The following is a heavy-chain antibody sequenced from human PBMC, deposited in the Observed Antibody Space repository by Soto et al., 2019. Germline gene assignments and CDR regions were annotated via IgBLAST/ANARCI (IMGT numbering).Heavy chain of an antibody. CDR1: EFTFRSYW. J-gene: IGHJ3*01. CDR3: ARSLPGTYGAFDL. D-gene: IGHD1-7*01. Sequence: GGSLRLSCAASEFTFRSYWMHWVRQSPGKGLVWVSRISGDGSSTSYADSVKGRFTISRDNAKNTMNLQMDSLRAEDTAVYYCARSLPGTYGAFDLWGQGTMVTVS. CDR2: ISGDGSST. V-gene: IGHV3-74*01.